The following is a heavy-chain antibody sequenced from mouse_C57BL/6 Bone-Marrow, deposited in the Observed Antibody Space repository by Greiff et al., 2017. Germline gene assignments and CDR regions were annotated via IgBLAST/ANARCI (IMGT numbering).Heavy chain of an antibody. CDR3: ARVVGSYFDY. CDR2: IYPGDGDT. CDR1: GYAFSSSW. J-gene: IGHJ2*01. D-gene: IGHD1-1*01. Sequence: QVQLKQSGPELVKPGASVTISCKASGYAFSSSWMNWVKQRPGKGLEWIGRIYPGDGDTNYNGKFKGKATLTADKSSSTAYMQLSSLTSEDSAVYFCARVVGSYFDYWGQGTTLTVAS. V-gene: IGHV1-82*01.